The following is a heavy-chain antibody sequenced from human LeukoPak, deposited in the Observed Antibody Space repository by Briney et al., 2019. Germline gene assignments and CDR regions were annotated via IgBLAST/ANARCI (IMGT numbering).Heavy chain of an antibody. J-gene: IGHJ2*01. CDR1: GGTFSSYA. CDR3: ASPYCGGDCYSYWYFDL. V-gene: IGHV1-69*13. CDR2: IIPIFGTA. D-gene: IGHD2-21*01. Sequence: SVKVSCKASGGTFSSYAISWVRQAPGQGLEWMGGIIPIFGTANYAQKFQGRVTITADESTSTAYMELSSLRSEDTAVYYCASPYCGGDCYSYWYFDLWGRGTLVTVSS.